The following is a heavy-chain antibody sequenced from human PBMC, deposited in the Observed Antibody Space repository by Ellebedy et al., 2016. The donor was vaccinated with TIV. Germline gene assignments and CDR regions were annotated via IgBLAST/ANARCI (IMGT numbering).Heavy chain of an antibody. J-gene: IGHJ4*02. V-gene: IGHV3-23*01. D-gene: IGHD3-22*01. CDR1: GFTFSTYA. CDR3: ATHYDSSEGLLLYFDY. Sequence: GESLKISCAASGFTFSTYAMSWVRQAPGKGLEWVSAISASGGVTYYADSVKGRFIVSRDNSKNTLYLQMNSLRAEDTAVYHCATHYDSSEGLLLYFDYWGQGTLVTVSS. CDR2: ISASGGVT.